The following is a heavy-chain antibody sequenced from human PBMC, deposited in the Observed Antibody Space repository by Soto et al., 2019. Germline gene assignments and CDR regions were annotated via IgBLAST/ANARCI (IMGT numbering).Heavy chain of an antibody. V-gene: IGHV6-1*01. Sequence: SQTPSLTLAISRGSVSSNSAAWNWIRQSPSRGLKWLGRTYYRSKWYNDYAVSVKSRIIINPDTSKNQFSLQLNSVTPEDTAVYYCAREAAAGGAFDIWGQGTMVTVSS. CDR1: RGSVSSNSAA. D-gene: IGHD6-13*01. J-gene: IGHJ3*02. CDR3: AREAAAGGAFDI. CDR2: TYYRSKWYN.